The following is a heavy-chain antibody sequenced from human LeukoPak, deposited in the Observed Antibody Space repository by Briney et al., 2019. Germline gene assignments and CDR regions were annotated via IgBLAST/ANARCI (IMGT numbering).Heavy chain of an antibody. V-gene: IGHV4-59*01. CDR2: IYYSGST. D-gene: IGHD2-21*01. CDR1: GGSISSYY. Sequence: KPSETLSLTCTVSGGSISSYYWSWIRQPPGKGLEWIGYIYYSGSTNYNPSLKSRVTISVDTSKNQFSLKLSSVTAADTAVYYCARPYCGGDCFDPWGQGTLVTVSS. J-gene: IGHJ5*02. CDR3: ARPYCGGDCFDP.